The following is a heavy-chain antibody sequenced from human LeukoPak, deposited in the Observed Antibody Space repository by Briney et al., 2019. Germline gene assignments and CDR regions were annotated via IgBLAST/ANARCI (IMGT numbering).Heavy chain of an antibody. V-gene: IGHV4-59*08. D-gene: IGHD5-18*01. CDR1: GGSINGYY. J-gene: IGHJ3*02. CDR3: ARQPSATAALDI. Sequence: PSETLSLTCVVSGGSINGYYWSWIRQSPGKGLEWIAYIHSNGNTNYNPSFNSRVTLLVDTSVNQLSLRLTSVAAADTAIYYCARQPSATAALDIWGQGTMDIVSS. CDR2: IHSNGNT.